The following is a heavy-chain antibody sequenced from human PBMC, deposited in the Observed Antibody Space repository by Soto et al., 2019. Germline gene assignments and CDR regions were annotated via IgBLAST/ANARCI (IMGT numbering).Heavy chain of an antibody. CDR1: AFTFSSYS. CDR3: ARDQPGYSYGYGLGY. V-gene: IGHV3-21*01. J-gene: IGHJ4*02. Sequence: EVQLVESGGGLVKPGGSLRLSCAASAFTFSSYSMNWVRQAPGKGLEWVSSISSSSSYIYYADSVKGRFTISRDNAKNSLYLQMNSLRAEDTAVYYCARDQPGYSYGYGLGYWGQGTLVTVSS. CDR2: ISSSSSYI. D-gene: IGHD5-18*01.